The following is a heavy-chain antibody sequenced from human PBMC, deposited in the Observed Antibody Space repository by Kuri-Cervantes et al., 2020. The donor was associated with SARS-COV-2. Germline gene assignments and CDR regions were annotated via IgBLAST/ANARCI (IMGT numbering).Heavy chain of an antibody. J-gene: IGHJ4*02. D-gene: IGHD2-15*01. CDR1: GFTFSNAW. V-gene: IGHV3-15*01. CDR2: IKSKTDGGTT. Sequence: GESLKISCAASGFTFSNAWMSWVRQAPGKGLEWVGRIKSKTDGGTTDYAAPVKGRFTISRDDSKNTLYLQMNSLKTEDTAVYYCTTLGYCSGGSCYSEDFDYWGQGTLVTVSS. CDR3: TTLGYCSGGSCYSEDFDY.